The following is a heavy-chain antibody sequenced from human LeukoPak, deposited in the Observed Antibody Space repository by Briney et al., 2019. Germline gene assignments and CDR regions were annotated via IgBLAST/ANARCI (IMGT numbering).Heavy chain of an antibody. CDR2: ISGSAGKI. CDR3: AGRVTGYSSGYVY. Sequence: GGSLRLSCAASGFTFRSYAMSWVRQAPGKGLDWVSVISGSAGKIRYAGSVKGRFTISRDNSENTVYLQMNNLRAEDTAVYYCAGRVTGYSSGYVYWGQGTLVTVSS. CDR1: GFTFRSYA. V-gene: IGHV3-23*01. D-gene: IGHD5-18*01. J-gene: IGHJ4*02.